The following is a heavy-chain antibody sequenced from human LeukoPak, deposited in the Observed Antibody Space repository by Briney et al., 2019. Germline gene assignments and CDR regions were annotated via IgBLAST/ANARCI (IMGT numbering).Heavy chain of an antibody. D-gene: IGHD3-3*01. CDR1: GGSFSGYY. CDR2: INHSGST. Sequence: SETLSLTCAVYGGSFSGYYWSWIRQPPGKGLEWIGEINHSGSTNYNPSLKSRVTISVDTSKNQFSLKLSSVTAADTAVYYCARGLPRRLRFLEWLPYFAYWGQGTLVTVSS. J-gene: IGHJ4*02. V-gene: IGHV4-34*01. CDR3: ARGLPRRLRFLEWLPYFAY.